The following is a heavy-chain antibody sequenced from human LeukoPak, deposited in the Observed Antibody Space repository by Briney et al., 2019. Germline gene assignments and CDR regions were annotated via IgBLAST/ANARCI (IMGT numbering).Heavy chain of an antibody. J-gene: IGHJ3*02. CDR3: ARPDVLGYDFDAFDI. V-gene: IGHV4-39*01. CDR2: IYYSGST. D-gene: IGHD3/OR15-3a*01. CDR1: GGSISSSSYY. Sequence: SETLSLTCTVPGGSISSSSYYWGWIRQPPGKGLEWIGSIYYSGSTYYNPSLKSRVTISVDTSKNQFSLKLSSVTAADTAVYYCARPDVLGYDFDAFDIWGQGTMVTVSS.